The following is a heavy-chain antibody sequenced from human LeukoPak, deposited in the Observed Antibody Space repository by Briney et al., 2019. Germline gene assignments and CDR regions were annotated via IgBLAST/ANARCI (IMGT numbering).Heavy chain of an antibody. J-gene: IGHJ4*02. CDR1: GGSTSSYY. V-gene: IGHV4-59*01. D-gene: IGHD1-26*01. Sequence: SETLSLTCSVSGGSTSSYYWGWIRQPPGKGLEWIGHVYYSGSTNYNPSLRSRVTISVDTSKNQLSLKLSSVTAADTAVYYCARDLGGIYFDYWGQGTLVTVSS. CDR2: VYYSGST. CDR3: ARDLGGIYFDY.